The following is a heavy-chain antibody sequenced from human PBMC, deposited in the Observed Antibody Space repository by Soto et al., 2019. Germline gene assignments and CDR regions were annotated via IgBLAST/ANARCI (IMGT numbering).Heavy chain of an antibody. Sequence: QVQLQESGPGLVKPSQTLSLTCTVSGDSMSSGGYYWSWIRQHPGKGLEWIGYIYYSGSTYYNPSLKSRVTISVDTSKNQFSLKLSSVTAADTAVYYCARDQYSASSYYQYGMDVWGQGTTVTVSS. CDR2: IYYSGST. V-gene: IGHV4-31*03. CDR1: GDSMSSGGYY. D-gene: IGHD6-13*01. J-gene: IGHJ6*02. CDR3: ARDQYSASSYYQYGMDV.